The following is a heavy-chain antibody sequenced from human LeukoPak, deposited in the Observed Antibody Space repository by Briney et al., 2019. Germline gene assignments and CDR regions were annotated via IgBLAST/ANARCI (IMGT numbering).Heavy chain of an antibody. CDR3: AKDAVAPGSSGDYFDY. J-gene: IGHJ4*02. CDR1: GFTFSTFA. D-gene: IGHD3-10*01. Sequence: GGSLRLSCAASGFTFSTFAMTWVRQAPGKGLEWVSTLTRNSANTYYADSVKGRFTSSRDNSKSTLYLQMNSLRAEDTAVYFCAKDAVAPGSSGDYFDYWGLGTLVTVSS. CDR2: LTRNSANT. V-gene: IGHV3-23*01.